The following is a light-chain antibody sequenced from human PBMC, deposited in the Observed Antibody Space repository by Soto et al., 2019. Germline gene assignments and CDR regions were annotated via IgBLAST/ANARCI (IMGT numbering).Light chain of an antibody. CDR1: SSDVGGYYY. CDR2: EVS. V-gene: IGLV2-8*01. CDR3: SSYAGTNHLV. J-gene: IGLJ2*01. Sequence: QSVLTQPPSASGSPGQSVTISCTGTSSDVGGYYYVSWYQQHPGKVPKLMIYEVSKRPSGVPDRFSGSKSGNTASLTVSGLQAEDEANYYCSSYAGTNHLVFGGGTQLTV.